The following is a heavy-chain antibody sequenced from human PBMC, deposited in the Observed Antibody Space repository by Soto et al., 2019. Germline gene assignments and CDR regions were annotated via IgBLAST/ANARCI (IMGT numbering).Heavy chain of an antibody. CDR1: GYTFTSYA. V-gene: IGHV1-3*01. CDR2: INAGNGNT. J-gene: IGHJ6*02. D-gene: IGHD6-19*01. CDR3: ARGALGDSSGWFYGMDV. Sequence: QVQLVQSGAEVKKPGASVKVSCKASGYTFTSYAMHWVRQAPGQRLEWMGWINAGNGNTKYSQKFQGRVTITRDTVASTAYMKLSSLRSEDTAVYYCARGALGDSSGWFYGMDVWVQGTTVTVSS.